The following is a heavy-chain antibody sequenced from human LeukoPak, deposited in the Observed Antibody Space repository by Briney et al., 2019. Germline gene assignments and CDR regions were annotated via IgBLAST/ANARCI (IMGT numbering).Heavy chain of an antibody. D-gene: IGHD3-9*01. V-gene: IGHV4-4*02. CDR2: IYHSGST. J-gene: IGHJ4*02. CDR1: GGSISSSNW. Sequence: KSSETLSLTCAVSGGSISSSNWWSWVRQPPGKGLEWIGSIYHSGSTYYNPSLKSRVTISVDTSKNQFSLKLSSVTAADTAVYYCARLDTDYDILTGSGYFDYWGQGTLVTVSS. CDR3: ARLDTDYDILTGSGYFDY.